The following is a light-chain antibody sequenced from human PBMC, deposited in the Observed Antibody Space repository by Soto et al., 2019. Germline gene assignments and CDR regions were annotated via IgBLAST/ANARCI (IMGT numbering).Light chain of an antibody. J-gene: IGKJ1*01. CDR3: QKYNSAPRT. V-gene: IGKV1-27*01. Sequence: DIQMTQSPSSLSASVGDRVTITCRASQGISNYLAWYQQKPGKVPKLLIYAASTLQSGVPSRFSGRRSGTDFTLTIRSLQPEDVATYYCQKYNSAPRTFGQGTKVEIK. CDR1: QGISNY. CDR2: AAS.